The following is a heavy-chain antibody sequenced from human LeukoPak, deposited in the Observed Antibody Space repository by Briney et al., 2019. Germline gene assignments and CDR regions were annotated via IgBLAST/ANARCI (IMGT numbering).Heavy chain of an antibody. V-gene: IGHV4-34*01. Sequence: SETLSLTCAVYGGSFSGYYWSWIRQPPGKGLEWIGYIYHSGSTYYNPSLKSRVTISVDRPKNQFSLKLSSVTAADTAVYYCARGRLLWFGELSSSFDPWGQGTLVTVSS. J-gene: IGHJ5*02. CDR2: IYHSGST. D-gene: IGHD3-10*01. CDR3: ARGRLLWFGELSSSFDP. CDR1: GGSFSGYY.